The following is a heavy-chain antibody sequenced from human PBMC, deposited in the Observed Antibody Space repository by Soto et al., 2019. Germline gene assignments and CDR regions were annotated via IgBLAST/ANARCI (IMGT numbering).Heavy chain of an antibody. CDR3: AREGYSSTWYAWCAFDI. CDR1: RGSIPSYY. D-gene: IGHD6-13*01. CDR2: IYYSGST. J-gene: IGHJ3*02. Sequence: SGTLSLTCAVCRGSIPSYYWGWIMQPPGKGLEWIGYIYYSGSTNYNPSLKSRVTISVDTSKNQFSLKLSSVTAADTAVYYCAREGYSSTWYAWCAFDIWGQGTMVT. V-gene: IGHV4-59*01.